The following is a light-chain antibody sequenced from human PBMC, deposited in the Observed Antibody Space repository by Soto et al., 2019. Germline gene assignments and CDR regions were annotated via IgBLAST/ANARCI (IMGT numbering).Light chain of an antibody. CDR3: QQYNSYSPT. CDR1: PSISSW. CDR2: AAS. Sequence: DIQMTQSPSTLSASVGDRVTITCRASPSISSWLAWYQQKPGKAPKLLIYAASSLESGVPSSFSGSGSGTEFTLTISSLQPDDFATYYCQQYNSYSPTFGQGTKLEIK. J-gene: IGKJ2*01. V-gene: IGKV1-5*01.